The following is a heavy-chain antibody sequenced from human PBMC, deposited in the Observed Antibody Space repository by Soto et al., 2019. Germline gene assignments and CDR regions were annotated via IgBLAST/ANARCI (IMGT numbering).Heavy chain of an antibody. J-gene: IGHJ4*02. V-gene: IGHV3-74*01. D-gene: IGHD3-10*01. CDR3: TRGPRPTSIGTGAF. CDR2: ITDDGSTT. Sequence: PGGSLRLSCETSGFIFKMYWRHWVRQVPGQGPQWVARITDDGSTTYYAASVEGRFTISRDNAKNALYPQMTSLRPDDTAVYYCTRGPRPTSIGTGAFWGQGTLVTVYS. CDR1: GFIFKMYW.